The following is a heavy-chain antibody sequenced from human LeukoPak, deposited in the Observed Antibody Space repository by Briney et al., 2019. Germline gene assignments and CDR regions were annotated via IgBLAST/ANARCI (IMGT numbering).Heavy chain of an antibody. V-gene: IGHV1-69*01. D-gene: IGHD2-15*01. CDR2: IILIFGTA. Sequence: ASVKVSCKASGGTFSSYAISWVRQAPGQGLEWMGGIILIFGTANYAQKFQGRVTITADESTSTAYMELSSLRSEDTAVYYCARDGGGADGVVVVAATPVWFDPWGQGTLVTVSS. J-gene: IGHJ5*02. CDR3: ARDGGGADGVVVVAATPVWFDP. CDR1: GGTFSSYA.